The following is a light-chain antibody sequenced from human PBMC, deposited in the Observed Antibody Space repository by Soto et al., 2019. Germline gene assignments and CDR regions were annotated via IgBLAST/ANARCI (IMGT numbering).Light chain of an antibody. CDR3: QQYYNWPPWT. CDR2: GAS. V-gene: IGKV3-20*01. CDR1: QSVSSSY. J-gene: IGKJ1*01. Sequence: EIVLTQSPGTLSLSPGERATLSCRASQSVSSSYLAWYQQKPGQAPRLLIYGASSRATGVSARISGSGSGTEFTLSISSLQPEDSAVYYCQQYYNWPPWTFGQGTKVDIK.